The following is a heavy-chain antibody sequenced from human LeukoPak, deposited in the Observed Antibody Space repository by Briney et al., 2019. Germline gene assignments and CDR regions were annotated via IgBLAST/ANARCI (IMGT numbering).Heavy chain of an antibody. Sequence: PERSLRLSCAASGFTFSSYAMHWVRQAPGKGLEWVAVISYDGSNKYYADSVKGRFTISRDYSKNTLYLQMNSLRAEDTAVYYCAREEGLVLDYWGQGTLVTVSS. D-gene: IGHD2-8*02. V-gene: IGHV3-30-3*01. CDR2: ISYDGSNK. CDR3: AREEGLVLDY. CDR1: GFTFSSYA. J-gene: IGHJ4*02.